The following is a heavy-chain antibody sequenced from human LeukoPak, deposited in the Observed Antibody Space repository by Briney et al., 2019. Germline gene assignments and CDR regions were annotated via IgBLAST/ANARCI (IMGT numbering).Heavy chain of an antibody. J-gene: IGHJ3*02. Sequence: GGSLRLSCAASGFTFSGYYMSWIRQAPGKGLEWVSYISSSSSYTNYADSVQGRFTISRDNAKNSLFLQMNSLRAADTAVYYCARDPPRRIYDILTGYPDDAFDIWGQGTMVTVSS. CDR1: GFTFSGYY. V-gene: IGHV3-11*05. D-gene: IGHD3-9*01. CDR3: ARDPPRRIYDILTGYPDDAFDI. CDR2: ISSSSSYT.